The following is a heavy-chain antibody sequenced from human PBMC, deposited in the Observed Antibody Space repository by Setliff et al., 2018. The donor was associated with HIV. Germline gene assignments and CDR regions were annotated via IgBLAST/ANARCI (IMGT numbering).Heavy chain of an antibody. CDR2: MHASGST. D-gene: IGHD3-16*01. CDR3: AREIPFRGNANMWDYYAMDV. Sequence: SETLSLTCTVSGGSISSGNHCWAWIRQPAGKRLEWIGHMHASGSTYYNPSLNSRASISVDTSNSQVSLRLTSVTAADTAVYYCAREIPFRGNANMWDYYAMDVWGQGITVTVSS. CDR1: GGSISSGNHC. V-gene: IGHV4-61*09. J-gene: IGHJ6*02.